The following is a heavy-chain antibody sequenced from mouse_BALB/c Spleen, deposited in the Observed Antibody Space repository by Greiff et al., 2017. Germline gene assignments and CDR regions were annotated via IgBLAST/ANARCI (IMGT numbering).Heavy chain of an antibody. V-gene: IGHV1-54*01. CDR1: GYAFTNYL. Sequence: QVQLKQSGAELVRPGTSVKVSCKASGYAFTNYLIEWVKQRPGQGLEWIGVINPGSGGTNYNQKFKDKATLTADKSSSTAYMQLSSLTSEDSAVYYCARGGNYDAMDYWGQGTSVTVSS. CDR2: INPGSGGT. CDR3: ARGGNYDAMDY. D-gene: IGHD2-1*01. J-gene: IGHJ4*01.